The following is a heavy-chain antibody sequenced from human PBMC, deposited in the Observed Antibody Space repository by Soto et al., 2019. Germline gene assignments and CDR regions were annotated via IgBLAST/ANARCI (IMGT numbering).Heavy chain of an antibody. CDR1: GFTFSSYA. Sequence: ESGGGVVQPGRSLRLSCTASGFTFSSYAMHWVRQAPGKGLEWVAVISYDGSNKYYADSVRGRFTISRDNAKNSVYLQVSSLRAEDTAVYYCARDPGNGKLEYWGQGTLVTVSS. CDR3: ARDPGNGKLEY. CDR2: ISYDGSNK. J-gene: IGHJ4*02. V-gene: IGHV3-30-3*01.